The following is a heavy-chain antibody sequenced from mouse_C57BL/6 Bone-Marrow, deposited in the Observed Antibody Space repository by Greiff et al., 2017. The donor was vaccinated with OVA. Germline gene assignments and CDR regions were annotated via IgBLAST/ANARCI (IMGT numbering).Heavy chain of an antibody. Sequence: EVMLVESGGGLVKPGGSLKLSCAASGFTFSDYGMHWVRQAPEKGLEWVAYISSGSSTIYYADTVKGRFTISRDNAKNTLFLQMTSLRAEDTAMDYCARDGNYGYWGQGTTRTVSS. J-gene: IGHJ2*01. CDR2: ISSGSSTI. D-gene: IGHD2-1*01. CDR3: ARDGNYGY. V-gene: IGHV5-17*01. CDR1: GFTFSDYG.